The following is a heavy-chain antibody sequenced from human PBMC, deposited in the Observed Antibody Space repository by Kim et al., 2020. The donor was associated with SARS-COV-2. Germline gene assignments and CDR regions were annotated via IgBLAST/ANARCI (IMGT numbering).Heavy chain of an antibody. J-gene: IGHJ3*02. CDR3: ATSYHDAFDI. CDR2: IYYSGST. V-gene: IGHV4-59*08. Sequence: SETLSLTCTVSGGSISSYYWSWIRQPPGKGLEWIGYIYYSGSTNYNPSLKSRVTISVDTSKNQFSLKLSSVTAADTAVYYCATSYHDAFDIWGQGTMVTV. CDR1: GGSISSYY. D-gene: IGHD2-2*01.